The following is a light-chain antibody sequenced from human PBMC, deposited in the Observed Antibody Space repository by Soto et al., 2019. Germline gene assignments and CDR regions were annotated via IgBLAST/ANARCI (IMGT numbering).Light chain of an antibody. Sequence: IGMTQSPAALSVSPGERATLSCRASQTIYSNVAWYQQRPGQPPRLLIYGASSRATGIPDRFSGSGSGTDFTLTISRLEPEDFAVYYCQQYGSSPTFGQGNDWRL. V-gene: IGKV3-20*01. CDR1: QTIYSN. J-gene: IGKJ5*01. CDR2: GAS. CDR3: QQYGSSPT.